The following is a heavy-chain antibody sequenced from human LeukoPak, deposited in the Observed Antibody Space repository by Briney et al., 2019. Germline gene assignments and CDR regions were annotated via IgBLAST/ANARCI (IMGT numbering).Heavy chain of an antibody. CDR3: AGGGDCSSTSCYERNAFDI. CDR2: IYYSGST. Sequence: SETLSLTCTVSGGSISSYYWSWIRQPPGKGLEWIGYIYYSGSTNYNPSLKSRVTVSVDTSKNQFSLKLSSVTAADTAVYYCAGGGDCSSTSCYERNAFDIWGQGTMVTVSS. V-gene: IGHV4-59*01. CDR1: GGSISSYY. D-gene: IGHD2-2*01. J-gene: IGHJ3*02.